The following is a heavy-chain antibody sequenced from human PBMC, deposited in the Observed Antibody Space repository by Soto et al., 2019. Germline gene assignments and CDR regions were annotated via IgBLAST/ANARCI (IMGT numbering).Heavy chain of an antibody. V-gene: IGHV3-23*01. CDR1: GFTFSSYA. J-gene: IGHJ6*02. D-gene: IGHD2-15*01. Sequence: GGSLRLSCAASGFTFSSYAMSWVRQAPGKGLEWVSAISGSGGSTYYADSVKGRFTISRDNSKNTLYLQMNSLRAEDTAVYYCAKQGDCSGGSCYLTRVYYYYGMDVWGQGTTVTVSS. CDR3: AKQGDCSGGSCYLTRVYYYYGMDV. CDR2: ISGSGGST.